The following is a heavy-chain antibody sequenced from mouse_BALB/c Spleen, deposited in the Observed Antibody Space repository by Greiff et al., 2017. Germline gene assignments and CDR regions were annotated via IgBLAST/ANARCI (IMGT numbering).Heavy chain of an antibody. CDR2: ISDGGSYT. CDR1: GFTFSDYY. V-gene: IGHV5-4*02. CDR3: ARASPYRYDNYAMDY. Sequence: EVNVVESGGGLVKPGGSLKLSCAASGFTFSDYYMYWVRQTPEKRLEWVATISDGGSYTYYPDSVKGRFTISRDNAKNNLYLQMSSLKSEDTAMYYCARASPYRYDNYAMDYWGQGTSVTVSS. J-gene: IGHJ4*01. D-gene: IGHD2-14*01.